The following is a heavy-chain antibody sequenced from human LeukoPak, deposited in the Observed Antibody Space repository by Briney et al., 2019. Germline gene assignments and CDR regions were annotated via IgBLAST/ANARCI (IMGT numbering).Heavy chain of an antibody. J-gene: IGHJ4*02. Sequence: GGSLRLSCAASGFTFSDYYMSWIRQAPGKGLEWLSYISSSGTNIYYADSVKGRFTISRDNAKNSLYLQMDSLRAEDTAVYYCASDILTGRYFFNYWGQGTLVTVSS. CDR3: ASDILTGRYFFNY. D-gene: IGHD3-9*01. V-gene: IGHV3-11*01. CDR1: GFTFSDYY. CDR2: ISSSGTNI.